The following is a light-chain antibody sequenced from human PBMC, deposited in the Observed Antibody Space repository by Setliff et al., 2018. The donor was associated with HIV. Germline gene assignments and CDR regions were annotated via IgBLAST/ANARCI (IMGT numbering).Light chain of an antibody. CDR2: DVN. V-gene: IGLV2-11*01. CDR1: SSDVGGYKY. CDR3: CSYAGSYNLYV. Sequence: SALTQPRSVSGSPGQSITISCTGTSSDVGGYKYVSWYQQYPGKAPKLMIYDVNKRPSGVPDRFSGSKSGNSASLTISGLQAEDEADYYCCSYAGSYNLYVFGSGTKVTVL. J-gene: IGLJ1*01.